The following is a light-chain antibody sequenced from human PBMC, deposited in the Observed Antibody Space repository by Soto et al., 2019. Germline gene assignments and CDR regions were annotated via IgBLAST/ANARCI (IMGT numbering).Light chain of an antibody. CDR3: QQRSNWPLT. V-gene: IGKV3-11*01. Sequence: EIVMTQSPATLSLSPGERTTLSCRASQSVSSYLAWYQQKPGQAPRLLLYDASHRATGIPPRFSGSGSGTDFTLTISNLEPEDFAVYYCQQRSNWPLTCGGGTKVEIK. J-gene: IGKJ4*02. CDR1: QSVSSY. CDR2: DAS.